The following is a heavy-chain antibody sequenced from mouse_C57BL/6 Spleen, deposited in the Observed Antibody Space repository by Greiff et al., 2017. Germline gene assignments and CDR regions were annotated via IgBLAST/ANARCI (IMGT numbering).Heavy chain of an antibody. J-gene: IGHJ4*01. Sequence: DVMLVESGGGLVKPGGSLKLSCAASGFTFSSYAMSWVRQTPEKRLEWVATISDGGSYTYYPDNVKGRFTISRDNAKNNLYLQMSHLKSDDTAMYYCARDNYSNYYAMDYWGQGTSVTVSS. CDR1: GFTFSSYA. V-gene: IGHV5-4*01. CDR3: ARDNYSNYYAMDY. CDR2: ISDGGSYT. D-gene: IGHD2-5*01.